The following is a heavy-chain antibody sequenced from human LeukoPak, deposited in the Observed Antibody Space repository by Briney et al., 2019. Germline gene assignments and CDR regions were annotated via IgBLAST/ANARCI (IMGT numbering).Heavy chain of an antibody. D-gene: IGHD7-27*01. CDR3: AREKLGIGVHDAFDI. CDR1: GYTFTSYA. V-gene: IGHV1-3*01. Sequence: ASVKVSCKASGYTFTSYAMHWVRQAPGQRLEWMGWINAGNGNTKYSQKFQGRVTITRDTSASTAYMELSSLRSEDTAVYYCAREKLGIGVHDAFDIWGQGTMVTVSS. J-gene: IGHJ3*02. CDR2: INAGNGNT.